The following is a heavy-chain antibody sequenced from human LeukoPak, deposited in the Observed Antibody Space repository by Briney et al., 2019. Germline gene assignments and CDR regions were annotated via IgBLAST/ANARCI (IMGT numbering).Heavy chain of an antibody. CDR2: IYYSGST. CDR1: GGSISSYY. Sequence: SETLSLTCTVSGGSISSYYWSWIRQPPGKGLEWIGYIYYSGSTNYSPSLKSRVTISVDTSKNQFSLKLSSVTAADTAVYYCARESEWLLPYFDYWGQGTLVTVSS. V-gene: IGHV4-59*01. J-gene: IGHJ4*02. CDR3: ARESEWLLPYFDY. D-gene: IGHD3-22*01.